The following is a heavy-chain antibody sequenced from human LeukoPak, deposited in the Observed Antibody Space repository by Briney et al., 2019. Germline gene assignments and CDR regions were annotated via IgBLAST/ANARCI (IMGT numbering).Heavy chain of an antibody. CDR2: ISKSGTYI. Sequence: AGGSLRLSCAASGFTFRDYTMNWVRQAPGKGLEWVSAISKSGTYIKYADSVKGRFTISRDNSKNTLYLQVNSLRAEDTAVYYCAKGGKWDVTPFDYWGQGTLVTVSS. D-gene: IGHD1-26*01. CDR1: GFTFRDYT. CDR3: AKGGKWDVTPFDY. V-gene: IGHV3-21*04. J-gene: IGHJ4*02.